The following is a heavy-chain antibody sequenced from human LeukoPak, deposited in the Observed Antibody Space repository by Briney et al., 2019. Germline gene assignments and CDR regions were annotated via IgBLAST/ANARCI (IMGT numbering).Heavy chain of an antibody. D-gene: IGHD6-19*01. Sequence: SVKVSCKASGGTFSSYAISWVRQAPGQGLEWMGGIIPIFGTANYAQKFQGRVTITTDESTSTAYMELSGLRSEDTAVYYCARDLGIAVAGTGNWFDPWGQGTLVTVSS. V-gene: IGHV1-69*05. CDR1: GGTFSSYA. J-gene: IGHJ5*02. CDR3: ARDLGIAVAGTGNWFDP. CDR2: IIPIFGTA.